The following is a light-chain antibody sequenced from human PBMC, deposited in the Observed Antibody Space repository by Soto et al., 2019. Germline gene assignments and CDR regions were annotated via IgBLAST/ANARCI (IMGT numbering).Light chain of an antibody. CDR1: QSVSSTY. J-gene: IGKJ3*01. V-gene: IGKV3-20*01. CDR3: QHYGNSPGLFT. CDR2: DAS. Sequence: EIVLTQSPGTLSLSPGERATLSCRASQSVSSTYLAWYQQKPGQAPRLLIYDASSRSTGIPDRFSGSGSGTDFTLTISRLEPEDFAVYYCQHYGNSPGLFTFGPGTKVD.